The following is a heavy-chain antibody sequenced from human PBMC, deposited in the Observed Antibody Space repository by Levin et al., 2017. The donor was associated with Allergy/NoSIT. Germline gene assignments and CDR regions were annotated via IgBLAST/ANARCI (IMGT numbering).Heavy chain of an antibody. CDR1: GFTFSTYW. D-gene: IGHD7-27*01. CDR3: ARTLWGWPLDY. V-gene: IGHV3-7*01. CDR2: IRHDGVEK. J-gene: IGHJ4*02. Sequence: HTGGSLRLSCAASGFTFSTYWMTWVRQAPGKGLEWVANIRHDGVEKHYVDSVKGRFAISRDNADNSLYLQMNSLRAEDTAVYYCARTLWGWPLDYWGQGTLVTVSS.